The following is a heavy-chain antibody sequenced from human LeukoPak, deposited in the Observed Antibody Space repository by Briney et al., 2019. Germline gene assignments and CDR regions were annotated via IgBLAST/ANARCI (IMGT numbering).Heavy chain of an antibody. CDR3: ARGGHSPLTGYRNNWFDP. CDR2: ISSSSSYI. V-gene: IGHV3-21*01. D-gene: IGHD3-9*01. CDR1: GFTFSSYS. J-gene: IGHJ5*02. Sequence: GGSLRLSCAASGFTFSSYSMNWVRQAPGKGLEWVSSISSSSSYIYYADSVKGRFTISRDNAKNSLYLQMNSLRAEDTAVYCCARGGHSPLTGYRNNWFDPWGQGTLVTVSS.